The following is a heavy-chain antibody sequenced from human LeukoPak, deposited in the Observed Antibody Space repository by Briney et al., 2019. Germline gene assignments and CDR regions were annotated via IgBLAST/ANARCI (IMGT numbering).Heavy chain of an antibody. CDR3: ARRYSSGSEFDY. D-gene: IGHD6-19*01. J-gene: IGHJ4*02. V-gene: IGHV1-8*01. CDR2: MNPNSDNT. CDR1: GYTFTSYD. Sequence: ASVKVSCKASGYTFTSYDINWVRQATGQGLEWMGWMNPNSDNTGYAQKFQGRVTMTRNTSISTAYMELSSLRSEDTAVYYCARRYSSGSEFDYWGQGTLVTVSS.